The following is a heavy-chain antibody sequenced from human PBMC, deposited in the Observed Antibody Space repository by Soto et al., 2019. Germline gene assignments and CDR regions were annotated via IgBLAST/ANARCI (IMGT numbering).Heavy chain of an antibody. J-gene: IGHJ4*02. CDR1: GFTFSSYW. D-gene: IGHD5-18*01. Sequence: SLRLSCAASGFTFSSYWMSWVRQAPGKGLEWVANIKQDGSENYYVDAVRGRFTISRDNAKNSLYLQLNSLRAEDTAVYYCVRDFERSYGYGRFDYWGQGTLVTVSS. CDR3: VRDFERSYGYGRFDY. V-gene: IGHV3-7*03. CDR2: IKQDGSEN.